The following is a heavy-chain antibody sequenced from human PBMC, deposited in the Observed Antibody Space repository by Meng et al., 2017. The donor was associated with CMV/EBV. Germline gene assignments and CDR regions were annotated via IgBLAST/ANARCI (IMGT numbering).Heavy chain of an antibody. CDR2: INLVDGNT. CDR1: GYTCTTYY. Sequence: LVQYGAEVKKRGASQKISCKDSGYTCTTYYIHWGRQAPGQGREWMGMINLVDGNTNVAHKLQGRLSMTRDTSTSTAYMELRSLRSDDTAVYYCARDSAVGATTFDYWGQGTLVTVSS. D-gene: IGHD1-26*01. CDR3: ARDSAVGATTFDY. J-gene: IGHJ4*02. V-gene: IGHV1-46*04.